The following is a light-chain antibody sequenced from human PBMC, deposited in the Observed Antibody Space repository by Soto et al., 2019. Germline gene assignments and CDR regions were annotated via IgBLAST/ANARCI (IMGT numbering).Light chain of an antibody. CDR3: TKALQSWT. CDR1: QSIVYSDGNTY. Sequence: VMTQSPLSLPVTLGQPASISCRSSQSIVYSDGNTYLKWFQQRTGQSPQLLIYLGAKRAYGVPDRFSGSGSGTGFTLKNSRVEAEDVGVYFFTKALQSWTSGQGTKVDIK. CDR2: LGA. V-gene: IGKV2-28*01. J-gene: IGKJ1*01.